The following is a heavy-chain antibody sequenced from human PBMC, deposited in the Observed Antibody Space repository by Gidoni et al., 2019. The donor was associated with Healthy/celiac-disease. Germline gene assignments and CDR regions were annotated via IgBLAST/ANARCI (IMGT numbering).Heavy chain of an antibody. CDR1: GFTFSSYS. J-gene: IGHJ6*02. V-gene: IGHV3-21*01. Sequence: EVQLVESGGGLVKPGGSLRLSCAASGFTFSSYSMNWVRQAPGKGLEWVSSISSSSSSIYYADSVKGRFTISRDNAKNSLYLQMNSLRAEDTAVYYCARDSPSSVGWLQGYYYYGMDVWGQGTTVTVSS. CDR2: ISSSSSSI. CDR3: ARDSPSSVGWLQGYYYYGMDV. D-gene: IGHD5-12*01.